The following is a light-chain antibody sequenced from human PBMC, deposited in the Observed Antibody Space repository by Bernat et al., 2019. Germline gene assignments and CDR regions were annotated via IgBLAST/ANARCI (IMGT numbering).Light chain of an antibody. CDR1: PGIRSS. Sequence: LSAFVGDTVTMTCRARPGIRSSLALYQQEPGKAPKLLIHHASTLQIVVPSRFSGSGSGTDFTLTISSLQHEDFATYYCQQYKSHTLTFGGGTKVEF. V-gene: IGKV1-13*02. J-gene: IGKJ4*02. CDR3: QQYKSHTLT. CDR2: HAS.